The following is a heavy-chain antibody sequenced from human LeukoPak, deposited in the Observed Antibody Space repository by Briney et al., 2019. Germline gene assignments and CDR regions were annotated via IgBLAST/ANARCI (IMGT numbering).Heavy chain of an antibody. J-gene: IGHJ1*01. CDR1: GFTFSSYA. CDR3: AITVDCRATTDCYSYFHH. CDR2: ISYDGSNK. V-gene: IGHV3-30-3*01. D-gene: IGHD2-21*02. Sequence: QPGGSLRLSCAASGFTFSSYAMHWVRQAPGKGLEWVAVISYDGSNKYYADSVKGRFTISRDNSKNTLYLQMNSLRAEDTAVYYCAITVDCRATTDCYSYFHHWGQGTLVTVSS.